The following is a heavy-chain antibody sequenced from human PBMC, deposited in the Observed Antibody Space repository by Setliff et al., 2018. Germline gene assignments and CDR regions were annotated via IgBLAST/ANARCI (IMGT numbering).Heavy chain of an antibody. CDR2: IKGPGAT. CDR1: GFTFSAAW. CDR3: AADFPGGAFPFDY. J-gene: IGHJ4*02. Sequence: PGGSLRLSCAASGFTFSAAWMTWLRLGPGKGLEWVALIKGPGATDYSASVKGRFTISRDNSKNILYLQMNNLKSEDTAVYYCAADFPGGAFPFDYLGQGTMVTVSS. V-gene: IGHV3-15*01. D-gene: IGHD2-8*02.